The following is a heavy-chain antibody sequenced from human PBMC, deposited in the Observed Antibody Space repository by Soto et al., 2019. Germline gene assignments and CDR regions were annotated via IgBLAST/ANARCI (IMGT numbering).Heavy chain of an antibody. Sequence: SVKVSCKASGGTFSSYAISWVRQAPGQGLEWMGGIIPTFGTANYAQKFQGRVTITADESTSTAYMELSSLRSEDTAVYYCARWGVVPAANTYYYGMDVWGQGTTVTVSS. CDR3: ARWGVVPAANTYYYGMDV. D-gene: IGHD2-2*01. J-gene: IGHJ6*02. CDR2: IIPTFGTA. V-gene: IGHV1-69*13. CDR1: GGTFSSYA.